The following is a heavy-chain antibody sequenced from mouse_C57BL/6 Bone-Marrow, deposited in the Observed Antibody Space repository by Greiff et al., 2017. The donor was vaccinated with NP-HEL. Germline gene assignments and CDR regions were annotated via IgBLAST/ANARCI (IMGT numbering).Heavy chain of an antibody. V-gene: IGHV1-81*01. CDR1: GYTFTSYG. CDR2: IYPRSGNT. Sequence: VKLMESGAELARPGASVKLSCKASGYTFTSYGISWVKQRTGQGLEWIGEIYPRSGNTYYNEKFKGKATLTADKSSSTAYMELRSLTSEDSAVYFCARSHTVVATRGYYFDYWGQGTTLTVSS. D-gene: IGHD1-1*01. J-gene: IGHJ2*01. CDR3: ARSHTVVATRGYYFDY.